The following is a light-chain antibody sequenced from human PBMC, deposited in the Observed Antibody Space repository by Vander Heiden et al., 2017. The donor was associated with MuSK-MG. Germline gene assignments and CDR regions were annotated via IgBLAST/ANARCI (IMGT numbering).Light chain of an antibody. V-gene: IGKV1-39*01. CDR1: QSISSY. CDR3: QQSYSTLT. Sequence: DIQMTQSPSSLSASVGDRVTITCRASQSISSYLNWYQQKPGKAPKLLIYAASSLQSGVPSRFSGSGSGTDFTLTISSLQPEDFATYYGQQSYSTLTFGEGPRWRSN. CDR2: AAS. J-gene: IGKJ4*01.